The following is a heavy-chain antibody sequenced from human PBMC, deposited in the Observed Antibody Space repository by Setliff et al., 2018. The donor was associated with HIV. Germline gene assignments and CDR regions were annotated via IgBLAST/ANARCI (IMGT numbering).Heavy chain of an antibody. Sequence: SVKVSCKASGGTFDSHAISWVRQAPGQGFEWMGGIIHILGIRNYAQKFQDRFTVTTDESTGTTYMELSSLRSEDTAVYYCARGRYVWGSPPFWRNAFDIWGQGTMVTVSS. V-gene: IGHV1-69*10. CDR3: ARGRYVWGSPPFWRNAFDI. J-gene: IGHJ3*02. D-gene: IGHD3-16*01. CDR1: GGTFDSHA. CDR2: IIHILGIR.